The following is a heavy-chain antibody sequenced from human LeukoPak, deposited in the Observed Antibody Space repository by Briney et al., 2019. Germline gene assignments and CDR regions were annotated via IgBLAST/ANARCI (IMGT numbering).Heavy chain of an antibody. V-gene: IGHV4-34*01. CDR1: GGSFSDYY. J-gene: IGHJ4*02. CDR3: ARGGLRHYFGSGSHGY. D-gene: IGHD3-10*01. Sequence: SETLSLTCVVYGGSFSDYYWSWIRQPPGKGLEWIGEINHSGTTNYNPSLKSRVSISVDSSKNQFSLKLTSVTAADTAVYYCARGGLRHYFGSGSHGYWGQGTLVTVSS. CDR2: INHSGTT.